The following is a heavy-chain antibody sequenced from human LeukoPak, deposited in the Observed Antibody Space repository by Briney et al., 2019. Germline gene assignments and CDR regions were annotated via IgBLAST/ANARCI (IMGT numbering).Heavy chain of an antibody. Sequence: GGSLRLSCAASGLTFSSYWMSWVRQPPGKGLEWVANIKQDGSEKYYVDSVKGRFTISRDNAKNSLYLQMNSLRAEDTAVYYCARDRVGATGYYYYGMDVWGQGTTVTVSS. J-gene: IGHJ6*02. CDR3: ARDRVGATGYYYYGMDV. CDR2: IKQDGSEK. D-gene: IGHD1-26*01. CDR1: GLTFSSYW. V-gene: IGHV3-7*01.